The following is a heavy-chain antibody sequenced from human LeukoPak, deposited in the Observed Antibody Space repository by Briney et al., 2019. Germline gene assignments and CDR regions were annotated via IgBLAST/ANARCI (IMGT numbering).Heavy chain of an antibody. V-gene: IGHV3-74*01. Sequence: GGSLRLSCAASGFTFSPYWMHWVRQAPGEGLVWVSRLNSDGSITHYADSVKGRFTISRDNAKNTLYLQMNSLRADDTAVYHCARNRYYYGSRNYGVPNWFDPWGQGTLVTVSS. J-gene: IGHJ5*02. D-gene: IGHD3-10*01. CDR2: LNSDGSIT. CDR3: ARNRYYYGSRNYGVPNWFDP. CDR1: GFTFSPYW.